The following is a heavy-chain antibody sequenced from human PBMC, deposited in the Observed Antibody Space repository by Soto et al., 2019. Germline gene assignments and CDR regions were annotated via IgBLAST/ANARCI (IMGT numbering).Heavy chain of an antibody. V-gene: IGHV3-23*01. J-gene: IGHJ5*02. Sequence: EVQLLESGGGLVQPGGSLRLSCAASGFTFSNYAMSWVRQAPGKGLEWVSLISGSGGSTYYADSVKGRFAISRDNSKKSLYLQMNSLRAEDAAVYYWARDNMIREGWFDPWGQGTLVTVSS. CDR1: GFTFSNYA. CDR3: ARDNMIREGWFDP. D-gene: IGHD3-10*01. CDR2: ISGSGGST.